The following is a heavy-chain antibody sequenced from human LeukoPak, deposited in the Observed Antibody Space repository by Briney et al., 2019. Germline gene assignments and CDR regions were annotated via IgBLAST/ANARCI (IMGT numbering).Heavy chain of an antibody. CDR1: GYSFTSYW. Sequence: GESLKISCKGSGYSFTSYWIGWVRQMPGKGLEWMGIIYPGDSDTRYSPSFQGQVTISADKSISTAYLQWSSLKASDTAMYYCARGGYCSSTSCLGNWFDPWGQGTLVTVSS. CDR2: IYPGDSDT. D-gene: IGHD2-2*01. J-gene: IGHJ5*02. V-gene: IGHV5-51*01. CDR3: ARGGYCSSTSCLGNWFDP.